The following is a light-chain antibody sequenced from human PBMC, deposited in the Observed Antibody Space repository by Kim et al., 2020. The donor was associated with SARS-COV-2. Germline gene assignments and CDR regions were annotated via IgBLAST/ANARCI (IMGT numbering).Light chain of an antibody. Sequence: ELTQPPSASGTPGQRVTISCSGSSSNIGKDYVNWYQQLPGAAPKVVIYRNDQRPSGVSDRFSGSKSGTSASLAISGLRSEDEADYYCATWDDSLKTRMFGGGTQLTVL. CDR3: ATWDDSLKTRM. J-gene: IGLJ3*02. V-gene: IGLV1-47*01. CDR1: SSNIGKDY. CDR2: RND.